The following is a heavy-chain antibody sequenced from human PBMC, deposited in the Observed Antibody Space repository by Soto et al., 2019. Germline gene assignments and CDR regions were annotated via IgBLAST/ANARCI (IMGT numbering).Heavy chain of an antibody. D-gene: IGHD5-18*01. CDR2: TSGSGDST. CDR1: GFTFSNYA. V-gene: IGHV3-23*01. Sequence: EVPLLESGGGLVQPGGSLRLSCVASGFTFSNYAMSWVRQAPGKGLEWVSATSGSGDSTYYADSVRGRFTISRDNFKNTLYLQMNSLRAEDTAVYYCAPTGDTAIVTEYWGQGTLVTVSS. J-gene: IGHJ4*02. CDR3: APTGDTAIVTEY.